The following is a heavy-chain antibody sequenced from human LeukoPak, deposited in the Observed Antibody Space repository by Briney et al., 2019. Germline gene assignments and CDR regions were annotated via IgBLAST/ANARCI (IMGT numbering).Heavy chain of an antibody. Sequence: GASVKVSCKASGYTFTGYYMHWVRQAPGQGLEWMGWINPNSGGTNYAQKFQGRVTMTRDTSISTAYMELSGLRSDDTAVYYCAKASSSSWYYLDYWGQGTLVTVSS. D-gene: IGHD2-2*01. CDR3: AKASSSSWYYLDY. CDR2: INPNSGGT. V-gene: IGHV1-2*02. J-gene: IGHJ4*02. CDR1: GYTFTGYY.